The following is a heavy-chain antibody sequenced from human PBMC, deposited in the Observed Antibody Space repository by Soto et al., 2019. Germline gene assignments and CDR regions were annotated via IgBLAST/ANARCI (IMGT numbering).Heavy chain of an antibody. V-gene: IGHV3-11*01. Sequence: PGGSLRLSCAASGFTFSDYYMSWIRQAPGKGLEWVSYISSSGSTIYYADSVKGRFTISRDNAKNSLYLQMNSLRAEDTAVYYCARGTITMIVVVPILGYGMDVWGQGTTVTVSS. D-gene: IGHD3-22*01. CDR2: ISSSGSTI. CDR1: GFTFSDYY. J-gene: IGHJ6*02. CDR3: ARGTITMIVVVPILGYGMDV.